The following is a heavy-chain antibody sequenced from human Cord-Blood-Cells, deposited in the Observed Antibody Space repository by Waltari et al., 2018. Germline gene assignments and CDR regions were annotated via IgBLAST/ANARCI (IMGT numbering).Heavy chain of an antibody. V-gene: IGHV1-2*02. Sequence: QVQLVQSGAEVKKPGASVKVSCKASGYTFTGYYMHWVRQAPGQGLEWMGWINPSSGGTNYAQKFQGRVTMTRDTSISTAYMELSRLRSDDTAVYYCARDRSYSKYFQHWGQGTLVTVSS. CDR3: ARDRSYSKYFQH. J-gene: IGHJ1*01. CDR2: INPSSGGT. CDR1: GYTFTGYY. D-gene: IGHD4-4*01.